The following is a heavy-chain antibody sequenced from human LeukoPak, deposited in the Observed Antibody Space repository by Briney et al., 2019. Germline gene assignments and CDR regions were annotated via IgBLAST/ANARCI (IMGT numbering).Heavy chain of an antibody. CDR3: ATSVDTPMVGGYYYMDV. Sequence: GESLKISCKASGYRFTTYWIGWVRQLPGKGLEWMGIIYPGDSDTRYSPSFQGQVTISADKSISTAYLQWSSLKASDTAMYYCATSVDTPMVGGYYYMDVWGKGTTVTVSS. J-gene: IGHJ6*03. D-gene: IGHD5-18*01. CDR1: GYRFTTYW. CDR2: IYPGDSDT. V-gene: IGHV5-51*01.